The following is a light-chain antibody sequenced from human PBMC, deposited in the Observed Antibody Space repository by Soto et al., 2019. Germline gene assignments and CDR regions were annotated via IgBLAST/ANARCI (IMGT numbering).Light chain of an antibody. J-gene: IGKJ1*01. CDR3: QQYYSYPRT. Sequence: AIRMTQSPSSLSASAGDRVTITCRAGQGISSYLAWYQQKPGKAPKLLIYAASTLQSGVPSRFSGSGSGTDFTVTISCLQSEDFATYYCQQYYSYPRTFGQGTKVDI. CDR2: AAS. CDR1: QGISSY. V-gene: IGKV1-8*01.